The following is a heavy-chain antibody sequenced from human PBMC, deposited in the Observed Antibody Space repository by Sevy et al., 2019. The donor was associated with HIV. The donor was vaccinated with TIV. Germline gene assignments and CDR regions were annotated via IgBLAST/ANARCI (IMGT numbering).Heavy chain of an antibody. D-gene: IGHD3-10*01. Sequence: ASVKVSCKVSGYTLTELSMHWVRQAPGKGLEWMGGFDPEDGETIYAQKFQGSVTMTEDTSTDTAYMELSSLRSEDTAVYYCATLAPFRELNTPYYYYGMDVWGQGTTVTVSS. V-gene: IGHV1-24*01. J-gene: IGHJ6*02. CDR1: GYTLTELS. CDR2: FDPEDGET. CDR3: ATLAPFRELNTPYYYYGMDV.